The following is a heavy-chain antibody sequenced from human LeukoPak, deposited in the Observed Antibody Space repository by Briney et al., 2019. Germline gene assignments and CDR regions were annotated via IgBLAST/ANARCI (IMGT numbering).Heavy chain of an antibody. CDR2: ISWNSGSI. V-gene: IGHV3-9*01. D-gene: IGHD1-26*01. J-gene: IGHJ4*02. Sequence: PGGSLRLSCAASGFTFDDYAMHWVRQAPGKGLEWVSGISWNSGSIGYADSVKGRFTISRDNAKNSLYLQMNGLRPEDTAVYYCAREWELEWGQGTLVTVSS. CDR3: AREWELE. CDR1: GFTFDDYA.